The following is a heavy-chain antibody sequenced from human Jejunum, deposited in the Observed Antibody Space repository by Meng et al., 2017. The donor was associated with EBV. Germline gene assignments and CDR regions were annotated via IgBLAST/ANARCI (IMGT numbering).Heavy chain of an antibody. CDR2: IFYSGST. D-gene: IGHD1-26*01. J-gene: IGHJ4*02. CDR1: GGSISSSSDY. Sequence: QTLRQESGPGLGRPSETLSLTCTVSGGSISSSSDYWGWIRQPPGKGLEWIGNIFYSGSTYYNPSLKSRVTISLDTSRNEFSLKLSSVTAADTAVYYCARASGSYWYWGQGTLVTVSS. CDR3: ARASGSYWY. V-gene: IGHV4-39*07.